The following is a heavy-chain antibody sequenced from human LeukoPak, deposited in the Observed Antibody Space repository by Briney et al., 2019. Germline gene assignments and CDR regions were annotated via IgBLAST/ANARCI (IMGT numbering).Heavy chain of an antibody. D-gene: IGHD4-11*01. Sequence: PGGSLRLSCEASRITFSTYAMSWVRQAPGKGLEWVSGINTEGRTYYADSVKGRFTISRDNSKNTLYLQMSSLRADDTAVYYCATSPVLVAGLQPKFDYWGQGTLATVSS. CDR1: RITFSTYA. CDR2: INTEGRT. CDR3: ATSPVLVAGLQPKFDY. V-gene: IGHV3-23*01. J-gene: IGHJ4*02.